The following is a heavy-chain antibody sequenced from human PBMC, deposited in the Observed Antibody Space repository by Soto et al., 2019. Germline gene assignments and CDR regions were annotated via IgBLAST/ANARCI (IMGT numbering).Heavy chain of an antibody. Sequence: QVQLVQSGAEVKKPGASVKVSCTASGYMFSSYGISWVRQAPGQGLEWMGWISADNGNTDYTQKFQGRVTMTTDTATSTACMDLRSLSADDTAVYYLVRGCSDDAFDILGLGTMVTVSS. J-gene: IGHJ3*02. CDR1: GYMFSSYG. D-gene: IGHD6-6*01. CDR2: ISADNGNT. V-gene: IGHV1-18*01. CDR3: VRGCSDDAFDI.